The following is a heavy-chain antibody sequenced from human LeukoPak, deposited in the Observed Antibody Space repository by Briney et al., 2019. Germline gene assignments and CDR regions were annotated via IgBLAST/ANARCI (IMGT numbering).Heavy chain of an antibody. Sequence: PGRSLRLSCAASGFTFGSYGMHWVRQAPGKGLEWVAVISYDGSNKYYADSVKGRFTTSRDNSKSTLYLQMNSLRAEDTAVYYCAKAKRIFGVVYWFDPWGQGTLVTVSS. J-gene: IGHJ5*02. D-gene: IGHD3-3*01. CDR1: GFTFGSYG. CDR3: AKAKRIFGVVYWFDP. V-gene: IGHV3-30*18. CDR2: ISYDGSNK.